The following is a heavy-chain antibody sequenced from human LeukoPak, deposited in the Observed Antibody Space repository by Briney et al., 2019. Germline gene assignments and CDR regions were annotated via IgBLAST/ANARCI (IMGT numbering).Heavy chain of an antibody. V-gene: IGHV3-30*18. CDR2: ISYDGSNK. D-gene: IGHD2-15*01. J-gene: IGHJ3*02. CDR1: GFTFSSYG. Sequence: PGGSLRLSCAASGFTFSSYGMHWVRQAPGKGLEWVAVISYDGSNKFYEDSVKGRFTISRDNSKNTLYLQMSSLRAEDTAVYYCAKGHWSGGSCYCAIDIWGQGTMITVSS. CDR3: AKGHWSGGSCYCAIDI.